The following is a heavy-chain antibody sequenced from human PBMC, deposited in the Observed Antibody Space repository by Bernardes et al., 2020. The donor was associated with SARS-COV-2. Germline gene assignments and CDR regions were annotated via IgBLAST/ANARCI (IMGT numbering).Heavy chain of an antibody. CDR1: GYTFTSYG. CDR3: ARDSSEYCSSTSCYYYYYGMDV. V-gene: IGHV1-18*04. CDR2: ISAYNGNT. Sequence: ASVKVSCKASGYTFTSYGISWVRQAPGQGLEWMGWISAYNGNTNYAQKLQGRVTMTTDTSTSTAYMELRRLRSDDTAVYYCARDSSEYCSSTSCYYYYYGMDVWGQGTTVTVSS. D-gene: IGHD2-2*01. J-gene: IGHJ6*02.